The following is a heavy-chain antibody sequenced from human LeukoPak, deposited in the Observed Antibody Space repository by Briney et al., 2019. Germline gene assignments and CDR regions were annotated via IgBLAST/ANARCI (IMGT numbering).Heavy chain of an antibody. Sequence: ASVKVSCKASGYTFTGYYMHWVRQAPGQGLEWMGWINPNSGGTNYVQKFQGRVTMTRDTSISTAYMELSRLRSDDTAVYYCARGIGACYDSSGYYSELVDYWGQGTLVTVSS. V-gene: IGHV1-2*02. D-gene: IGHD3-22*01. CDR1: GYTFTGYY. CDR3: ARGIGACYDSSGYYSELVDY. CDR2: INPNSGGT. J-gene: IGHJ4*02.